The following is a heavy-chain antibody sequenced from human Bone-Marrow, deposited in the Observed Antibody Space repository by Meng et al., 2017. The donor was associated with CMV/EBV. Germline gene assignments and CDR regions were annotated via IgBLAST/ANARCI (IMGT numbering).Heavy chain of an antibody. D-gene: IGHD6-13*01. V-gene: IGHV3-7*01. CDR1: GFTFSSYW. Sequence: GESLKISCAASGFTFSSYWMSWVRQAPGKGLEWVANIKQDGSEKYYVDSVKGRFTISRDNAKNSLYLQMNSLRAEDTAVYYCAREYSSSWRIYFDYWGQGKLVNVSS. CDR2: IKQDGSEK. J-gene: IGHJ4*02. CDR3: AREYSSSWRIYFDY.